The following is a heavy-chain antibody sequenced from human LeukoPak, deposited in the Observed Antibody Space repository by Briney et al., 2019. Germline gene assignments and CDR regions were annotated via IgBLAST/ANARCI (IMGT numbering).Heavy chain of an antibody. V-gene: IGHV1-2*04. J-gene: IGHJ4*02. Sequence: GASVKVSCKASGYTFTGYYMHWVRQAPGQGLEWMGWINPNSGGTNYAQKFQGWVTMTRDTSISTAYMELGRLRSDDTAVYYCARDSGMTTVVTGYYFDYWGQGTLVTVSS. CDR1: GYTFTGYY. CDR2: INPNSGGT. D-gene: IGHD4-23*01. CDR3: ARDSGMTTVVTGYYFDY.